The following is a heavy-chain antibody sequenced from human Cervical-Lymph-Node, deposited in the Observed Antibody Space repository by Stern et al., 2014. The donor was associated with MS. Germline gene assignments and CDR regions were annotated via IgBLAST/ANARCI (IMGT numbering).Heavy chain of an antibody. V-gene: IGHV5-51*03. CDR1: GYLFDDYW. D-gene: IGHD5-12*01. CDR3: ARSPATPSGYDRFDY. CDR2: IFPRDSNT. Sequence: EDQLVESGAEVKKPGESLKISCEASGYLFDDYWIGWVRQMSGRGLELVAIIFPRDSNTRYSPSVPGQVTISADKSLSPAYLQWRGVKASDTAMYYCARSPATPSGYDRFDYWGQGALVTVSS. J-gene: IGHJ4*02.